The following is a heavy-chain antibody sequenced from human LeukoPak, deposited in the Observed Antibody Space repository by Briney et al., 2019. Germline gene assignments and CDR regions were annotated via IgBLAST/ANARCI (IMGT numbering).Heavy chain of an antibody. CDR2: IYYSGGT. Sequence: SETLSLTCAVYGGSFSGYYWSWIRQPPGKGLEWIGYIYYSGGTNYNPSLKSRVTISVDTSKDQFSLKLSSVTAADTAVYYCAKNRGSWYYFDYWGQGTLVTVSS. D-gene: IGHD6-13*01. V-gene: IGHV4-59*08. CDR3: AKNRGSWYYFDY. CDR1: GGSFSGYY. J-gene: IGHJ4*02.